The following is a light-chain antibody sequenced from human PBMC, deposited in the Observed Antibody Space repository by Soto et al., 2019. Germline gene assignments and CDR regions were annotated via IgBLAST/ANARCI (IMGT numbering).Light chain of an antibody. V-gene: IGLV2-14*01. CDR1: SSDVGGYNY. J-gene: IGLJ1*01. CDR3: SSYTTSNTRQIV. CDR2: DVS. Sequence: QSVLTQPASVSGSPGQAITIYCTGTSSDVGGYNYVSWYQQHPGKAPKFMIYDVSNRPSGVSNRFSGSKSGSTASLTISGLQAEDEADYYCSSYTTSNTRQIVFGTGTKVTVL.